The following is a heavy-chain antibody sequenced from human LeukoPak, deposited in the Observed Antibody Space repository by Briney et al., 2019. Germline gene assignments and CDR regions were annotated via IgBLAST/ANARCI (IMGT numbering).Heavy chain of an antibody. V-gene: IGHV1-69*06. CDR2: IIPIFGTA. CDR1: GGTFSSYA. Sequence: SVKVSCKASGGTFSSYAISWVRQAPGQGLEWMGGIIPIFGTANYAQKFQGRVTITADKSTSTAYMELSSLRSEDTAVYYCAISGYSYGLSSVDYYYGMDVWGQGTTVTVSS. CDR3: AISGYSYGLSSVDYYYGMDV. D-gene: IGHD5-18*01. J-gene: IGHJ6*02.